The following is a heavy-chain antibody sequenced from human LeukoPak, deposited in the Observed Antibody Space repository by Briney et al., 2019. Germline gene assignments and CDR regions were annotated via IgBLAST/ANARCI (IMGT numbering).Heavy chain of an antibody. CDR1: GGSISSYY. CDR2: IYYSGST. D-gene: IGHD5-24*01. J-gene: IGHJ5*02. CDR3: ARSTLEMATIRGP. Sequence: SETLSLTCTVSGGSISSYYWSWIRQPPWKGLEWIGYIYYSGSTNYNPSLKSRVTISVDTSKNQFSLKLSSVTAADTAVYYCARSTLEMATIRGPWGQGTLVTVSS. V-gene: IGHV4-59*08.